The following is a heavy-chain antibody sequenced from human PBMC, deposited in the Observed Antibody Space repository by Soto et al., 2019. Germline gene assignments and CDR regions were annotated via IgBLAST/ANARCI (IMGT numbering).Heavy chain of an antibody. J-gene: IGHJ4*02. D-gene: IGHD3-10*01. Sequence: EVQLLESAGGLEQPGGSLRLSCAASGFTFSNYAMSWVRQAPGKGLEWVSTFTRSGNTYYADSVKGRFTISRANSKNTLYLQMDSLRAEDTAVYYCAREFAPGSPNYDYWGLGTLVTVSS. V-gene: IGHV3-23*01. CDR2: FTRSGNT. CDR3: AREFAPGSPNYDY. CDR1: GFTFSNYA.